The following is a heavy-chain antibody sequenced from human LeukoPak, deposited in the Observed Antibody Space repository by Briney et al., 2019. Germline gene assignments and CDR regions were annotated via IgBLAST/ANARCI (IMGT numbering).Heavy chain of an antibody. V-gene: IGHV1-24*01. D-gene: IGHD6-19*01. Sequence: GSVKVSCKVSGYTLTELSMHWVRQAPGKGLEWMGGFDPEDGETIYAQKFQGRVTMTEDTSTDTAYMELSSLRSEDTAVYYCARVIIGPVAGNKFDYWGQGTLVTVSS. CDR3: ARVIIGPVAGNKFDY. CDR1: GYTLTELS. J-gene: IGHJ4*02. CDR2: FDPEDGET.